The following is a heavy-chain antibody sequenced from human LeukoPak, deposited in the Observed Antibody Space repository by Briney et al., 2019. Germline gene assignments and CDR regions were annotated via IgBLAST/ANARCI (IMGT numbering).Heavy chain of an antibody. D-gene: IGHD3-10*01. CDR3: ARHGGSGSS. V-gene: IGHV4-34*01. CDR1: GGSFSGYY. Sequence: KPSETLSLTCAVYGGSFSGYYWSWIRQPPGKGLEWIGEINHSGSTNYIPSLKSRVTISVDTSKNQFSLKLSSVTAADTAVYYCARHGGSGSSWGQGTLVTVSS. J-gene: IGHJ5*02. CDR2: INHSGST.